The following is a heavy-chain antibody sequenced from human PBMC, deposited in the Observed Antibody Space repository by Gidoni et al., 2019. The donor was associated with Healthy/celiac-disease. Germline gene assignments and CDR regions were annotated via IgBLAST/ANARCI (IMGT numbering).Heavy chain of an antibody. CDR2: IYYSGST. V-gene: IGHV4-59*01. CDR3: ARESDYGDGGYYFDY. Sequence: QVQLQESGPGLVKPSETLSLTCTVSGGPISSYYWSWIRQPPGKGLEWIGYIYYSGSTNYNPSLKSRVTISVDTSKNQFSLKLSSVTAADTAVYYCARESDYGDGGYYFDYWGQGTLVTVSS. D-gene: IGHD4-17*01. CDR1: GGPISSYY. J-gene: IGHJ4*02.